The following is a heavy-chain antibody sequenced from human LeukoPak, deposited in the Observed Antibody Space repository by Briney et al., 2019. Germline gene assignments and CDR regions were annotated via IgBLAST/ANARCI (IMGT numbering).Heavy chain of an antibody. V-gene: IGHV4-59*08. CDR1: GRSIGTSY. CDR3: ARQNDFMVVPVD. Sequence: SETLSLTCIVSGRSIGTSYWSWIPQPPGKGLEWIGYIDYTGTTKYNPSLKSRATLSVDMLKNQFSLKLTSVSAADTAVYYCARQNDFMVVPVDWGQGTLVTVSS. CDR2: IDYTGTT. J-gene: IGHJ4*02. D-gene: IGHD3-3*01.